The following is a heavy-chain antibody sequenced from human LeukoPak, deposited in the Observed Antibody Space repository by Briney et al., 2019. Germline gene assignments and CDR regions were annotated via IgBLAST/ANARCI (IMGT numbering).Heavy chain of an antibody. V-gene: IGHV3-74*01. CDR3: ARVKITMVRGHQFDP. J-gene: IGHJ5*02. D-gene: IGHD3-10*01. CDR2: IKNDGSST. Sequence: GGSLRLSCAASGFTFSGYWMHWVRQAPGKGLVWVSRIKNDGSSTNYADSVKGRFTISRDNAKNTLYLQLNSLRAEDTAVYYCARVKITMVRGHQFDPWGQGTLVTVSS. CDR1: GFTFSGYW.